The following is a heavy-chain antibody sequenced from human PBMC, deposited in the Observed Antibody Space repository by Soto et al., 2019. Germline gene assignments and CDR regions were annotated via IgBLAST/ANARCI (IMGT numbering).Heavy chain of an antibody. V-gene: IGHV3-30*18. CDR3: AKDYEGGMDV. Sequence: QVQLVESGGGVVQPGRSLRLSCAASGFTFSSYGMHWVRQAPGKGLEWVAVISYDGSNKYYADSVKGRFTISRDNSKNTLYLQMTSLRAEDTAVYYCAKDYEGGMDVWGQGTTVTVSS. CDR2: ISYDGSNK. CDR1: GFTFSSYG. J-gene: IGHJ6*02. D-gene: IGHD3-16*01.